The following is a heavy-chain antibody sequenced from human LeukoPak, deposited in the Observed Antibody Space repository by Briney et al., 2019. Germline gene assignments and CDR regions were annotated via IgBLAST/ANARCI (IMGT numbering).Heavy chain of an antibody. V-gene: IGHV1-69*01. CDR2: IIPIFGTA. CDR1: GGTFSSYA. Sequence: GSSVKVSCKASGGTFSSYAISWVRQAPGQGLEWMGGIIPIFGTANYAQKFQGRVTITADESTSTAYMELSSLRSEDTAVYYCARDTGYSSGPNWFDPWGQGTLVTVSS. J-gene: IGHJ5*02. D-gene: IGHD6-19*01. CDR3: ARDTGYSSGPNWFDP.